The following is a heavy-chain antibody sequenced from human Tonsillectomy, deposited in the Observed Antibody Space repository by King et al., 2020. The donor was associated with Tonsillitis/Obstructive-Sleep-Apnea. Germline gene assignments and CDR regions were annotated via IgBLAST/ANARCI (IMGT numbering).Heavy chain of an antibody. CDR2: IYYSGST. CDR3: ARRYDFWSGYYLNYYYYYYMDV. V-gene: IGHV4-39*01. J-gene: IGHJ6*03. CDR1: GGSISSSSYY. Sequence: QLQLQESGPGLVKPSETLSLTCTVSGGSISSSSYYWGWIRQPPGKGLEWIGSIYYSGSTYYNPSLKSRFTISVDTSKNQFSLKLSSVTAADTAVYYCARRYDFWSGYYLNYYYYYYMDVWGKGTTVTVSS. D-gene: IGHD3-3*01.